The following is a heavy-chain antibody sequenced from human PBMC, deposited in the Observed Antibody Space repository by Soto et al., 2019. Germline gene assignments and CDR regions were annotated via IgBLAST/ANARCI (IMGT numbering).Heavy chain of an antibody. CDR2: ISGSGGST. Sequence: EVQLLESGGGLVQPGGSLRLSCAASGFTFSSYAMSWVRQAPGKGLEWVSAISGSGGSTYYADSVKGRFTISRDNSKNTLYLQMNSLRAEDTAVYYCAKDGGIAAAGRPPYYYYGMDVWGQGTTVTVSS. D-gene: IGHD6-13*01. CDR3: AKDGGIAAAGRPPYYYYGMDV. CDR1: GFTFSSYA. V-gene: IGHV3-23*01. J-gene: IGHJ6*02.